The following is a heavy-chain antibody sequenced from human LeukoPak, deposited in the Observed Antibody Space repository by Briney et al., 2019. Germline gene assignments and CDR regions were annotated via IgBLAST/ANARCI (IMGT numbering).Heavy chain of an antibody. CDR1: GGTFSTYA. J-gene: IGHJ4*02. CDR3: ARSGYTAARPMGPENAYYFDY. CDR2: INPFRVIV. V-gene: IGHV1-69*04. D-gene: IGHD6-6*01. Sequence: SVKVSCKASGGTFSTYAISWVRQAPGQGLEWMGRINPFRVIVNYAQKFQGRVTITADRSTNTAYMELSSLRFEDTAVYYCARSGYTAARPMGPENAYYFDYWGQGTLVTVSS.